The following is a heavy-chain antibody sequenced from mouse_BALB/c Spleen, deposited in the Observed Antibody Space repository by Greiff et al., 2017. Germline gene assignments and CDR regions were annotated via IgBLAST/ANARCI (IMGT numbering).Heavy chain of an antibody. CDR2: ISSGGSYT. Sequence: EVKLMESGGDLVKPGGSLKLSCAASGFTFSSYGMSWVRQTPDKRLEWVATISSGGSYTYYPDSVKGRFTISRDTAKNTLYLQMSSLKSEDTAMYYCARGAKWDEFAYWGQGTLVTVSA. CDR1: GFTFSSYG. CDR3: ARGAKWDEFAY. J-gene: IGHJ3*01. V-gene: IGHV5-6*01. D-gene: IGHD4-1*02.